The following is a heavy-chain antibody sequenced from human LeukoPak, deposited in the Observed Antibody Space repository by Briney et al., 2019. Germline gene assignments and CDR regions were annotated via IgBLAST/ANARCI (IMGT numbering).Heavy chain of an antibody. Sequence: ASVKVSCKASGCTFTGYYMHWVRQAPGQGLEWMGWINPNSGGTNYAQKFQGRVTMTRDTSISTAYMELSRLRSGDTAVYYCARGYYYDSSGYYYFDYWGQGTLVTVSS. J-gene: IGHJ4*02. CDR2: INPNSGGT. V-gene: IGHV1-2*02. CDR3: ARGYYYDSSGYYYFDY. CDR1: GCTFTGYY. D-gene: IGHD3-22*01.